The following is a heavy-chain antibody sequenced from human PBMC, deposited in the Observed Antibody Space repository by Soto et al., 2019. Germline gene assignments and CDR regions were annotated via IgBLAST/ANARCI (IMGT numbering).Heavy chain of an antibody. Sequence: QVQLVESGGGEVQPGRSLTISCAAPGFTFSTYGMHWVRQTPGKGLEWVAVISYDGTNKFYSDSVKGRFTISRDNFKNTLTLQMNSLRADDTAVYSCAKDLQSYGDYDYYCYGMDVWCLGTRVTVSS. CDR1: GFTFSTYG. V-gene: IGHV3-30*18. CDR2: ISYDGTNK. CDR3: AKDLQSYGDYDYYCYGMDV. D-gene: IGHD4-17*01. J-gene: IGHJ6*02.